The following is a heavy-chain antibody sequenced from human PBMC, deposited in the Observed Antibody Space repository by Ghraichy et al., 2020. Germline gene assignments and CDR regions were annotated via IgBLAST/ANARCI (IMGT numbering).Heavy chain of an antibody. CDR1: GDSVSSNSIT. J-gene: IGHJ4*02. Sequence: SQTLSLTCAISGDSVSSNSITWNWIRQSPSRGLEWLGRTYYRSKWYNDYAVSVKSRITINPDTSKNQFSLQLNSVTPEDTAVYYCARGGYSGSYVHFDYWGQGTLVTVSS. D-gene: IGHD1-26*01. V-gene: IGHV6-1*01. CDR3: ARGGYSGSYVHFDY. CDR2: TYYRSKWYN.